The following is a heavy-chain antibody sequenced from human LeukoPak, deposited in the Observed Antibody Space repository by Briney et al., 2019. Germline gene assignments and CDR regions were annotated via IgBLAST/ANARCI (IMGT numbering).Heavy chain of an antibody. CDR1: GFTFSSYA. CDR3: AKDRPTVPNFDY. V-gene: IGHV3-30*04. D-gene: IGHD4-17*01. Sequence: GRSLRLSCAASGFTFSSYAMHWVRQAPGKGLEWVAVISYDGSNKYYADSVKGRFTISRDNSKNTLYLQMNSLRAEDTAVYYCAKDRPTVPNFDYWGQGTLVTVSS. CDR2: ISYDGSNK. J-gene: IGHJ4*02.